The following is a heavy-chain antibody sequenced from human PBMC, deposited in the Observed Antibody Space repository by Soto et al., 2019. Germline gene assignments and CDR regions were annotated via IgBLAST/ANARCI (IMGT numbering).Heavy chain of an antibody. V-gene: IGHV3-74*01. D-gene: IGHD3-16*01. Sequence: EVQLVESGGGLFQPGGSLRLSCAASGFTFNNYWIHWVRQAPGKGLVWVSRIIYDATSTNYADSVKGRFSISRDNAKNTVYLQMSSLRGDDTAVYYCARGALGSYYFDYWGQGTLVTVSS. CDR1: GFTFNNYW. CDR3: ARGALGSYYFDY. J-gene: IGHJ4*02. CDR2: IIYDATST.